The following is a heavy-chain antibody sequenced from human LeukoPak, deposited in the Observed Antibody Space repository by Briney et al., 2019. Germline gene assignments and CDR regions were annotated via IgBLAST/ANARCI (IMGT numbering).Heavy chain of an antibody. D-gene: IGHD3-16*01. V-gene: IGHV3-30*01. Sequence: PGRSLRLSCAASGSTFSSYAMHWVRQAPGKGLEWLAVISYDGTNKYYADSVKGRFTISRDNSKNTLYLQMNSLRDEDTAVYYCARDQGSLPVWFYYYMDVWGSGTTVTVSS. CDR2: ISYDGTNK. CDR3: ARDQGSLPVWFYYYMDV. J-gene: IGHJ6*03. CDR1: GSTFSSYA.